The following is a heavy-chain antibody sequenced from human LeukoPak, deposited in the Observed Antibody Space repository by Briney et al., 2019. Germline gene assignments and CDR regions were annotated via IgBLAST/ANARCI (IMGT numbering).Heavy chain of an antibody. J-gene: IGHJ4*02. Sequence: IPSETLSLTCTVSGGSISSYYWSWIRQPPGKGLEWIGEINHSGSTNYNPSLKSRVTISVDTSKNQFSLKLSSVTAADTAVYYCATLAPGYCSGGSCQLYSRRTFDYWGQGTLVTVSS. CDR3: ATLAPGYCSGGSCQLYSRRTFDY. CDR2: INHSGST. D-gene: IGHD2-15*01. V-gene: IGHV4-34*01. CDR1: GGSISSYY.